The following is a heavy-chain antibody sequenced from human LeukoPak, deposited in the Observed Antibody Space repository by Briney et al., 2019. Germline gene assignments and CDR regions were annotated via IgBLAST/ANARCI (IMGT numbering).Heavy chain of an antibody. J-gene: IGHJ4*02. CDR1: RYSFAMYW. CDR3: ARQVTVATAGDY. Sequence: GESLKISCQGFRYSFAMYWIAWVRQMPGKGPEWMGIIYPGDSTTRYNPSFEGQVTMSADKSTNTAYLQWASLKASDTAMYYCARQVTVATAGDYWGQGTRVTVSS. CDR2: IYPGDSTT. V-gene: IGHV5-51*01. D-gene: IGHD6-13*01.